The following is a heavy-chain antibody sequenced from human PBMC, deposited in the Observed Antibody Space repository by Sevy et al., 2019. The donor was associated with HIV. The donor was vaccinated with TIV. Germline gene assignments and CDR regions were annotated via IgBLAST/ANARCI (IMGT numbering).Heavy chain of an antibody. Sequence: SQTLSLTCAISGDSVSSNSAAWNWIRQSPSRGREWLGRTYYRSKWYNCYAVSVKRRLTINPDTSKNQFSLQLNSVTPEDTAVYYCARDRGCSVDYFDYWGQGTPVTVSS. CDR1: GDSVSSNSAA. CDR3: ARDRGCSVDYFDY. D-gene: IGHD2-15*01. J-gene: IGHJ4*02. V-gene: IGHV6-1*01. CDR2: TYYRSKWYN.